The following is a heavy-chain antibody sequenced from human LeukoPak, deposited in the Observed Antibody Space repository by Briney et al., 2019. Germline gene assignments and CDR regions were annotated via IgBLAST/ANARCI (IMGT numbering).Heavy chain of an antibody. CDR3: ARSSFPYYFDY. CDR2: IDNDGGST. Sequence: PGGSLGLSCAASGFPFHSYWMHWVGQPPGKGLVWVSRIDNDGGSTTYADSVKGRFTISRDNAKNTLYLQMNSVRAEDTAVYYCARSSFPYYFDYWGQGTLVTVSS. V-gene: IGHV3-74*01. CDR1: GFPFHSYW. J-gene: IGHJ4*02. D-gene: IGHD3-16*01.